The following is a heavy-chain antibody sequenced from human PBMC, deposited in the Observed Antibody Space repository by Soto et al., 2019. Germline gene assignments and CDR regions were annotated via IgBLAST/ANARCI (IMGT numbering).Heavy chain of an antibody. CDR3: AGEIGSGGIGGVFDY. J-gene: IGHJ4*02. Sequence: ASVKVSCKASGYTFTSYGIIWVRQAPGQGLEWMGWISAYNGNTNYAQKLQGRVTMTTDTSTSTAYMELRSLRSDDTAVYFCAGEIGSGGIGGVFDYWGRGTLVTVSS. V-gene: IGHV1-18*01. CDR2: ISAYNGNT. CDR1: GYTFTSYG. D-gene: IGHD3-3*01.